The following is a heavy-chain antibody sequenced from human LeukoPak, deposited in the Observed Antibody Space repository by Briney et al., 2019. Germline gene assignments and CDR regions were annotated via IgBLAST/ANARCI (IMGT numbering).Heavy chain of an antibody. V-gene: IGHV1-18*01. Sequence: GASVKVSCTASGYTFTSFGISWGRQAPGQGLEWMGWIRAYNGNTNYAQKLQGRVTMTTDTSTSTAYMELRSLRSDDTAVYYCARDQGYDSSGYYTFDICGQGTMVTVSS. CDR3: ARDQGYDSSGYYTFDI. D-gene: IGHD3-22*01. CDR1: GYTFTSFG. J-gene: IGHJ3*02. CDR2: IRAYNGNT.